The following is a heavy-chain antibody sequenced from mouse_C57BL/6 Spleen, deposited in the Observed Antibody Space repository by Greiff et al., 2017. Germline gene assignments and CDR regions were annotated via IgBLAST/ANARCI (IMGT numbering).Heavy chain of an antibody. CDR2: IRSKSNNYAT. V-gene: IGHV10-1*01. CDR3: VRHGDRGYYFDY. CDR1: GFSFNTYA. J-gene: IGHJ2*01. D-gene: IGHD3-3*01. Sequence: EVKLMESGGGLVQPKGSLKLSCAASGFSFNTYAMNWVRQAPGKGLEWVARIRSKSNNYATYYADSVKDRFTISRDDSESMLYLQMNNLKTEDTAMYYCVRHGDRGYYFDYWGQGTTLTVSS.